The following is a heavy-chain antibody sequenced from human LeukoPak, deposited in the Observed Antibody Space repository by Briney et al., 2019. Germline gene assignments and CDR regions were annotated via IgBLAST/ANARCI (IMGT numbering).Heavy chain of an antibody. CDR1: GFTVSSNY. V-gene: IGHV3-21*01. J-gene: IGHJ3*02. D-gene: IGHD3-3*01. CDR2: ISSSSSYI. Sequence: GGSLRLSCAASGFTVSSNYMSWVRQAPGKGLEWVSSISSSSSYIYYADSVKGRFTISRDNAKNSLYLQMNSLRAEDTAVYYCARSGITIFGVVMKAFDIWGQGTMVTVSS. CDR3: ARSGITIFGVVMKAFDI.